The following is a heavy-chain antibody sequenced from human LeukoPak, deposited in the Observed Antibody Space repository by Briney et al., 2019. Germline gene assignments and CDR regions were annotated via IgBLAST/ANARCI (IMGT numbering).Heavy chain of an antibody. CDR1: GFTFSNFW. CDR2: INQDGTVK. J-gene: IGHJ4*02. Sequence: PGGSLRLSCTASGFTFSNFWMDWVRQAPGQGLQWVANINQDGTVKYYVDSVRGRFTISRDNARNSLHLQMNSLRVEDTAVYYCTRSLDYWGQGTLASVSS. CDR3: TRSLDY. V-gene: IGHV3-7*01.